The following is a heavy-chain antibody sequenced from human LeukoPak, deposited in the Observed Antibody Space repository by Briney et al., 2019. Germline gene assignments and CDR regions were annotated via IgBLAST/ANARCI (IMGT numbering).Heavy chain of an antibody. V-gene: IGHV3-7*01. CDR2: INEDGSEK. Sequence: GGSLRLSCAASGFTFSTRWMSWVRQAPGKGLEWVANINEDGSEKNYVESLKGRFTISRDNAKNSLYLQMNSLRAEDTALYYCARELGSYEGGYYGMDVWGQGTTVTVSS. D-gene: IGHD1-26*01. J-gene: IGHJ6*02. CDR3: ARELGSYEGGYYGMDV. CDR1: GFTFSTRW.